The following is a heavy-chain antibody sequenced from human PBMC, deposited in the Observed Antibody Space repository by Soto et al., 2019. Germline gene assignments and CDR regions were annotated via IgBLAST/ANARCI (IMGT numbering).Heavy chain of an antibody. D-gene: IGHD6-19*01. CDR1: GFTFDDYG. CDR3: ARLYSSAWYGPGRY. CDR2: INWNGGST. Sequence: EVQLVESGGGVVRPGGSLRLSFAASGFTFDDYGMSWVRQAPGKGLEWVSGINWNGGSTGYADSVKGRFTISRDNAKNTLYLQMNSLRAEDTALYYCARLYSSAWYGPGRYWGQGTLVTVPS. V-gene: IGHV3-20*03. J-gene: IGHJ4*02.